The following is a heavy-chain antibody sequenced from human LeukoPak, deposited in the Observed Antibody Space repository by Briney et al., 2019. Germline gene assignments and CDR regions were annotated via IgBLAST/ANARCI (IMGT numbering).Heavy chain of an antibody. CDR1: GFTVITND. Sequence: GGSLRLSCAASGFTVITNDMTWVRQAPGKGLEGVSVLYSDGNTKYADSVQGRFTISRDNSKNTLYLEMNSLSPADTAVYYCARGVEPLAANTLAYWGQGTLVTVSS. CDR2: LYSDGNT. D-gene: IGHD1-14*01. V-gene: IGHV3-53*01. CDR3: ARGVEPLAANTLAY. J-gene: IGHJ4*02.